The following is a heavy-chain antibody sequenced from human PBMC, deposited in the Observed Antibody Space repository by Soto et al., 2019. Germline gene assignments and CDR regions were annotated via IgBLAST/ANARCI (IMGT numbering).Heavy chain of an antibody. CDR3: ASLIGTPASYDYYYYGMDV. CDR1: GFTFSSYA. V-gene: IGHV3-30-3*01. J-gene: IGHJ6*02. D-gene: IGHD1-1*01. Sequence: QVQLVESGGGVAQPGRSLRLSCAASGFTFSSYAMHWVRQAPGKGLEWVAVISYDGSNKYYADSVKGRFTISKTNSKNTLYLQMNSPRAEATALDYCASLIGTPASYDYYYYGMDVWGQGTTVTVAS. CDR2: ISYDGSNK.